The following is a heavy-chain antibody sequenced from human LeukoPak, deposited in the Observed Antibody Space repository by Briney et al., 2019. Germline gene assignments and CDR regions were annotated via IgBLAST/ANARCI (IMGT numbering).Heavy chain of an antibody. V-gene: IGHV4-38-2*01. J-gene: IGHJ4*02. D-gene: IGHD2-8*01. CDR2: IYHSGST. CDR1: GYSISSGYY. Sequence: SETLSLTCAVFGYSISSGYYWGWIRQPPGKGPEWIGNIYHSGSTYYNPSLQSRVTISVDTSKNQFSLKLSAVTAADTAVYFCARVASRVSLEYWGQGKLVTVSS. CDR3: ARVASRVSLEY.